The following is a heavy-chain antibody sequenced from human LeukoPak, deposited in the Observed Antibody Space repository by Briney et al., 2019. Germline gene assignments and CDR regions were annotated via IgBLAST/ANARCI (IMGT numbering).Heavy chain of an antibody. D-gene: IGHD3-3*01. J-gene: IGHJ4*02. Sequence: GGSLRLSCAASGFTFSSYWMRWVRQAPGKGLEWVANIKQDGSEKYYVDSVKGRFTISRDNAKNSLYLQMNSLRAEDTAVYYCARAVNYDFWSGPDTYYSDYWGQGTLVTVSS. CDR2: IKQDGSEK. V-gene: IGHV3-7*04. CDR3: ARAVNYDFWSGPDTYYSDY. CDR1: GFTFSSYW.